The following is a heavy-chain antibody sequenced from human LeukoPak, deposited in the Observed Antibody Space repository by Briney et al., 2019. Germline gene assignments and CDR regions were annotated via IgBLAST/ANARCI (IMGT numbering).Heavy chain of an antibody. J-gene: IGHJ4*02. D-gene: IGHD2-15*01. CDR3: ARARGRLLLIDY. Sequence: PSETLSLTCTVSGVSFNNFYWNWIRQPAGKGLGWVGRIFSSGNTYYNPSLKSRVTMSVDTSKNQFTLNLSSVTAADSAVYYCARARGRLLLIDYWGQGTLVTVSS. CDR2: IFSSGNT. V-gene: IGHV4-4*07. CDR1: GVSFNNFY.